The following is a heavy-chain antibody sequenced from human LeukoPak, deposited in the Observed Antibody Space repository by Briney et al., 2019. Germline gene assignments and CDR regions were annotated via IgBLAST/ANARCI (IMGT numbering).Heavy chain of an antibody. CDR3: ARGDPYGSGRKWFDP. CDR2: IIPILGIA. J-gene: IGHJ5*02. Sequence: SVKVSCKASGGTFSSYAISWVRQAPGQGLEWMGRIIPILGIANYAQKFQGRVTITADKSTSTAYMELSSLRSEDTAVYYCARGDPYGSGRKWFDPWGQGTLVTVSS. D-gene: IGHD3-10*01. V-gene: IGHV1-69*04. CDR1: GGTFSSYA.